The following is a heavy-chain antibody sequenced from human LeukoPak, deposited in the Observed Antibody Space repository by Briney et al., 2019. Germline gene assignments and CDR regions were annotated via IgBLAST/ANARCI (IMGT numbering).Heavy chain of an antibody. Sequence: GGSLRLSCAASGFTFSSYWMSWVRQAPGKGLEWVANIKQDGSEKYYVDSVKGRFIISRDNAKNSLYLQMNSLRAEDTAVYYCARVGYCSSTSCYIPPDYWGQGTLVTVSS. CDR2: IKQDGSEK. J-gene: IGHJ4*02. V-gene: IGHV3-7*01. CDR1: GFTFSSYW. D-gene: IGHD2-2*01. CDR3: ARVGYCSSTSCYIPPDY.